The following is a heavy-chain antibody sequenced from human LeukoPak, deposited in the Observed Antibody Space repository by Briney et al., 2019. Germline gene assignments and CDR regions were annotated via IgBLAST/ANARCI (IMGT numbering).Heavy chain of an antibody. CDR2: IYYSGTT. V-gene: IGHV4-39*02. J-gene: IGHJ5*02. D-gene: IGHD6-13*01. CDR1: GGSISSSDYY. Sequence: SETLSLTCTVSGGSISSSDYYWGWIRQPPGKGLEWIASIYYSGTTHYNPSHQSRVTMSVDTSKNQFSLKLSSVTAADTAVYYCARDQTISSSLRGWFDPWGQGTLVTVSS. CDR3: ARDQTISSSLRGWFDP.